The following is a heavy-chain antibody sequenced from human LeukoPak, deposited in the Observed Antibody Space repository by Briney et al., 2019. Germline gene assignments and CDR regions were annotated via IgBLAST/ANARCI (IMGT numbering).Heavy chain of an antibody. J-gene: IGHJ4*02. CDR2: INHSGST. CDR1: GGSFSGYY. CDR3: ARGTDYTTDY. D-gene: IGHD4-11*01. V-gene: IGHV4-34*01. Sequence: PSETLSLTCAVYGGSFSGYYWSWIRQPPGKGLEWIGEINHSGSTNYNPSLKSRVTISVDTSKNQFSLKLSSVTAADTAVYYCARGTDYTTDYWGQGTLVTVSS.